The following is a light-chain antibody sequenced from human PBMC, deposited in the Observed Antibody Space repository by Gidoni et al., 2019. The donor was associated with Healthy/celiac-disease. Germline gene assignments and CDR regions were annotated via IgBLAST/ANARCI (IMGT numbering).Light chain of an antibody. CDR3: QQSYSTPLT. Sequence: DIQMTQSPSSLSASVGDRVTITCRASQSISSYLNWYQQKPGKAPQLLIDAASSLQSGVPSRFSGSGSGTDFTLTISSLQPEDFATYYCQQSYSTPLTFGGXTKVEIK. CDR1: QSISSY. J-gene: IGKJ4*01. V-gene: IGKV1-39*01. CDR2: AAS.